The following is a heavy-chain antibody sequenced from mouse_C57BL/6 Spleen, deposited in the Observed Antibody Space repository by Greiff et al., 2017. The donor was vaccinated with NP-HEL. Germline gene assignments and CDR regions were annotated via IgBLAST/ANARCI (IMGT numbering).Heavy chain of an antibody. J-gene: IGHJ4*01. V-gene: IGHV7-1*01. Sequence: EVKLLESGGGLVQSGRSLRLSCATSGFTFSDFYMEWVRQAPGKGLEWIAASRNKANDYTTEYSASVKGRFIVSRDTSQSILYLQMNALRAEDTAIYYCARDAYYEGAMDYWGQGTSVTVSS. CDR3: ARDAYYEGAMDY. D-gene: IGHD1-1*02. CDR2: SRNKANDYTT. CDR1: GFTFSDFY.